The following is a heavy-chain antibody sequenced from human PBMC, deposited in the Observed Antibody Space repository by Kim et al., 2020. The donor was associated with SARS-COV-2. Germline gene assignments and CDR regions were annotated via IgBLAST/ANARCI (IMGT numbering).Heavy chain of an antibody. CDR3: ARDDGYNYGGIDY. J-gene: IGHJ4*02. Sequence: GASLRLSCAASGFTFSDYYMSWIRQAPGKGLEWVSYISRSGNTIYYADSVKGRFTISRDNAKNSLYLQMNSLRAEDTAVYHCARDDGYNYGGIDYWGQGTMVTVSS. V-gene: IGHV3-11*01. D-gene: IGHD5-12*01. CDR2: ISRSGNTI. CDR1: GFTFSDYY.